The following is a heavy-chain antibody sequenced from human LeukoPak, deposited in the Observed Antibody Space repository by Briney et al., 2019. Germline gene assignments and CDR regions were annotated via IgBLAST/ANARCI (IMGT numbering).Heavy chain of an antibody. D-gene: IGHD6-19*01. Sequence: ASVKVSCKASGYTFTVYDMHWVRQAPGQGLEWRGWINPNSGGTNYSQKFQGRVTMTRDTSISTDYMELRRLRSDDTAVYYCARDRAVAGNSVWFDPWGQGTLVTVSS. CDR2: INPNSGGT. CDR1: GYTFTVYD. CDR3: ARDRAVAGNSVWFDP. J-gene: IGHJ5*02. V-gene: IGHV1-2*02.